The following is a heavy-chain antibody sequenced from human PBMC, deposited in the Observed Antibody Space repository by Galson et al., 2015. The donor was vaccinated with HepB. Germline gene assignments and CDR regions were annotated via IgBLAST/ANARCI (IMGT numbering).Heavy chain of an antibody. CDR2: ISYDGSNK. CDR1: GFTFSSYA. J-gene: IGHJ6*02. Sequence: SLRLSCAASGFTFSSYAMHWVRQAPGKGLEWVAVISYDGSNKYYADSVKGRFTISRDNSKNTLYLQMNSLRAEDTAVYYCARDNTAMAYGMDVWGQGTTVTVSS. D-gene: IGHD5-18*01. V-gene: IGHV3-30-3*01. CDR3: ARDNTAMAYGMDV.